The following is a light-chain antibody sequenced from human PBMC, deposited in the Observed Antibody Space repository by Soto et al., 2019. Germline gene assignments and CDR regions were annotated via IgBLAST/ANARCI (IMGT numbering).Light chain of an antibody. Sequence: DIQMTQSPSSVSASVGDRVTITCQASQDISNSLNWYQQKPGKAPNLLIYEASKLQTGVPSRFSGGGSGTHFTFTISNLQPEDIATYYCQHYDNLPRYTFGLGTKVDIK. CDR2: EAS. J-gene: IGKJ2*01. CDR3: QHYDNLPRYT. V-gene: IGKV1-33*01. CDR1: QDISNS.